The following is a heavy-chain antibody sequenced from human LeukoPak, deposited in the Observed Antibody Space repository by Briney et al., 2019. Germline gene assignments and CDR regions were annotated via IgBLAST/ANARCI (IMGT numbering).Heavy chain of an antibody. CDR1: GFTFSDYA. D-gene: IGHD6-19*01. CDR2: IRNQANGGTA. CDR3: SRAYDTGWLGINYC. V-gene: IGHV3-49*04. Sequence: GGSLRLSCTAAGFTFSDYAVTWVRQAPGKGLEWVGFIRNQANGGTADYAASVKGRFTISRDDSKTIAYLQMNSLKTEDTAVYFCSRAYDTGWLGINYCWGPGVLVTVSS. J-gene: IGHJ4*02.